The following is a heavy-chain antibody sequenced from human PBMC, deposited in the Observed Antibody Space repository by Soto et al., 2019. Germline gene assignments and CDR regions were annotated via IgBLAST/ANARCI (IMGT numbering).Heavy chain of an antibody. J-gene: IGHJ4*02. CDR1: GFTFSSDW. Sequence: LRLSCAASGFTFSSDWMHWVRQVPGKELVWVSRISADGITTNYADSVKGRFTVSRDNAKNTLYLQMNSLRAEDTAVYYCARGGSRYYGYFDYWGQGALVTVSS. CDR2: ISADGITT. V-gene: IGHV3-74*01. CDR3: ARGGSRYYGYFDY. D-gene: IGHD3-16*01.